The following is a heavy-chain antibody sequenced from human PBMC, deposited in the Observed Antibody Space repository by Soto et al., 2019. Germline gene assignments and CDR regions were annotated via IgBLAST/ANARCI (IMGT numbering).Heavy chain of an antibody. Sequence: GGSLRLSCAASVFTFSSYEMNWVRQAPGKGLDSVSYISSSGSTIYYADSVKGRFTISRDNAKNSLYLQMNSLRAEDTAVYYCAREDIVVVPAAISYYYGMDVWGQGTTVTVSS. J-gene: IGHJ6*02. CDR2: ISSSGSTI. CDR1: VFTFSSYE. V-gene: IGHV3-48*03. D-gene: IGHD2-2*01. CDR3: AREDIVVVPAAISYYYGMDV.